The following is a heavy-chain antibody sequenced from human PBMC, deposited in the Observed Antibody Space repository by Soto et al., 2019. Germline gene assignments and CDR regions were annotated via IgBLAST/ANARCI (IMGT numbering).Heavy chain of an antibody. J-gene: IGHJ3*02. D-gene: IGHD3-3*01. CDR1: GYTFTSYG. CDR3: ARPRSNYDFWSGPPAGAFDI. Sequence: ASVKVSCKASGYTFTSYGISWVRQAPGQGLEWMGWISAHNGNTNYAQKLQGRVTMTTDTSTSTAYMELRSLRSDDTAVYYCARPRSNYDFWSGPPAGAFDIWGQGTMVTVSS. CDR2: ISAHNGNT. V-gene: IGHV1-18*01.